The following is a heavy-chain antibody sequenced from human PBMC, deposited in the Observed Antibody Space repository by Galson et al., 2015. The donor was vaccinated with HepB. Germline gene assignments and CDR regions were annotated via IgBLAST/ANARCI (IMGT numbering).Heavy chain of an antibody. CDR2: FDPEDGET. D-gene: IGHD4-17*01. V-gene: IGHV1-24*01. J-gene: IGHJ4*02. CDR1: GYTLTELS. CDR3: ATDFLGVTTLDY. Sequence: SVKVSCKVSGYTLTELSMHWVRQAPGKGLEWMGGFDPEDGETIYAQKFQGRVTMTEDTSTDTAYMELSSLRSEDTAVYYCATDFLGVTTLDYWGQGTLVTVSS.